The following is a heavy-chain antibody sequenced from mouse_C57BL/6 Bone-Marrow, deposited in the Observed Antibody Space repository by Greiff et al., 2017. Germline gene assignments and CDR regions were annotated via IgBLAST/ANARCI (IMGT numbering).Heavy chain of an antibody. CDR3: ARRQLKPWFAY. V-gene: IGHV1-81*01. CDR2: IYPRSGNT. Sequence: VQLQQSGAELARPGASVTLSCKASGYTFTSSGISWVKQRTGQGLEWIGEIYPRSGNTYYNEKFKGKATLTADKSSSTAYMELRSLTSEDSAVYFCARRQLKPWFAYWGQGTLVTVSA. J-gene: IGHJ3*01. CDR1: GYTFTSSG. D-gene: IGHD3-2*02.